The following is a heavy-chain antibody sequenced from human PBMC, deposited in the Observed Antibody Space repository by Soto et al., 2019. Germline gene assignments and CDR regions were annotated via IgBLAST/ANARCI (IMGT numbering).Heavy chain of an antibody. CDR3: AKDLDYDTSGPNDAFDI. CDR1: GFTFINYA. D-gene: IGHD3-22*01. J-gene: IGHJ3*02. Sequence: PGGSLSLSCAASGFTFINYAMSWVRQAPGEGLEWVSAISGSGGSTYHADSVKVRFTISRDNSKNTLYLQMNSLRAEDTAVYYCAKDLDYDTSGPNDAFDIWGQGTMVTVSS. CDR2: ISGSGGST. V-gene: IGHV3-23*01.